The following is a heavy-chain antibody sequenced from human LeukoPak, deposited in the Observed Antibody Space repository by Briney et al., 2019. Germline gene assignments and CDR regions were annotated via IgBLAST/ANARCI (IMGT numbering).Heavy chain of an antibody. V-gene: IGHV4-4*02. D-gene: IGHD2-15*01. Sequence: SETLSLTCAVSGVSIRSNNWWSWVRQPPGKGLEWIGEIFHSGSANYNPSLKSRVTMTVDKSDNQFSLKLTSVTAADTAVYFCARGGYLSYYLDYWGQGTLVTVSS. CDR3: ARGGYLSYYLDY. CDR1: GVSIRSNNW. J-gene: IGHJ4*02. CDR2: IFHSGSA.